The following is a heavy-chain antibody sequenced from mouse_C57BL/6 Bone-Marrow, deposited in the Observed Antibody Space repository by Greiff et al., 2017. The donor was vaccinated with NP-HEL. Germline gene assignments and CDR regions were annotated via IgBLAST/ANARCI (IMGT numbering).Heavy chain of an antibody. CDR1: GYTFTGNW. V-gene: IGHV1-9*01. CDR3: SRDYYGSSYFDY. Sequence: QVQLQQSGAELMKPGASVKLSCKATGYTFTGNWIEWVKQRPGHGLEWIGEILPGSGNTYYNERFKGKATLTAETSSNTAYMQLSSLTTEDSAIYYCSRDYYGSSYFDYWGQGTTLTVSS. CDR2: ILPGSGNT. D-gene: IGHD1-1*01. J-gene: IGHJ2*01.